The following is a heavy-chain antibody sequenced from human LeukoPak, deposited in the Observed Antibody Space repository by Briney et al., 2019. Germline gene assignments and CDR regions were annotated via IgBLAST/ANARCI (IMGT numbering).Heavy chain of an antibody. CDR3: ARGYCYNTNCYCDY. D-gene: IGHD2-2*01. J-gene: IGHJ4*02. CDR2: ISGSGGST. CDR1: GFTFSSYA. Sequence: GGSLRLSCAASGFTFSSYAMSWVRQAPGKGLEWVSVISGSGGSTYHADSVKGRFTISRDNSKNTLYLQMNSLRAEDTAVYYCARGYCYNTNCYCDYWGQGTLVTVSS. V-gene: IGHV3-23*01.